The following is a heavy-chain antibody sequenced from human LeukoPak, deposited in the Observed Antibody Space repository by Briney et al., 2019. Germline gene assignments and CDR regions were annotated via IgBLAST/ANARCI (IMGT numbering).Heavy chain of an antibody. CDR1: GYTFTSYG. Sequence: ASVKVSCKASGYTFTSYGISWVRQAPGQGLEWMGWISVYNGNTNYAQKLQGRVTMTTDTSTSTAYMELGSLRSDDTAVYYCARDLGTQRITIFGVVPGAFDYWGQGTLVTVSS. CDR2: ISVYNGNT. D-gene: IGHD3-3*01. CDR3: ARDLGTQRITIFGVVPGAFDY. V-gene: IGHV1-18*01. J-gene: IGHJ4*02.